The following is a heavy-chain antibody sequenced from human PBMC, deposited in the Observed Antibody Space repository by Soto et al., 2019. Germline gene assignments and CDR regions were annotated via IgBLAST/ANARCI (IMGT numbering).Heavy chain of an antibody. CDR2: IYYSGST. CDR1: GGSISSYY. CDR3: ASSLISSWYEGAFDI. Sequence: SETLSLTCTVSGGSISSYYWSWIRQPPGKGLEWIGYIYYSGSTNYNPSLKSRVTISVDTSKNQFSLKLSSVTAADTAVYYCASSLISSWYEGAFDIWGQGTMVTVSS. J-gene: IGHJ3*02. V-gene: IGHV4-59*08. D-gene: IGHD6-13*01.